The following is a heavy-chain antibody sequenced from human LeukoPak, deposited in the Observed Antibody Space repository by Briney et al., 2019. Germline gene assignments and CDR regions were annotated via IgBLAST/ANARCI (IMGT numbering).Heavy chain of an antibody. Sequence: GASVKVPCKASGGTFSSYAISWVRQAPGQGLEWMGGIIPIFGTAHYAQKFQGRVTITTDESTSTAYMELSSLRSEDTAVYYCARGGVTHWYFDLWGRGTLVTVSS. V-gene: IGHV1-69*05. CDR3: ARGGVTHWYFDL. J-gene: IGHJ2*01. D-gene: IGHD3-10*01. CDR2: IIPIFGTA. CDR1: GGTFSSYA.